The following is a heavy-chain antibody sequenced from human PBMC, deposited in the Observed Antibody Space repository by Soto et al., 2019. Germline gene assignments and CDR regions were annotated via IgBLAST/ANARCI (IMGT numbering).Heavy chain of an antibody. CDR2: ISYDGSNK. J-gene: IGHJ4*02. V-gene: IGHV3-30*18. CDR3: AKDLTGYFDY. Sequence: GGSLRLSCAASGFTFSSYGMHWVRQAPGKGLEWVAVISYDGSNKYYADTVKGRFTISRDNSKNTLYLQMNSLRAEDTAVYYCAKDLTGYFDYWGQGTLVAVSS. D-gene: IGHD3-10*01. CDR1: GFTFSSYG.